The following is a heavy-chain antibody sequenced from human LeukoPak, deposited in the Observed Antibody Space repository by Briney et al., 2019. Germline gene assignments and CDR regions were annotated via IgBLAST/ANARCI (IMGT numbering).Heavy chain of an antibody. CDR3: ARVQGADSSGYVIDY. V-gene: IGHV1-2*02. D-gene: IGHD3-22*01. Sequence: ASVKVSCKASGYTFTGYYMHWVRQAPGQGLEWMGWINPNSGGTNYAQKFQGRVTMTRNTSISTAYMELSSLRSEDTAVYYCARVQGADSSGYVIDYWGQGTLVTVSS. J-gene: IGHJ4*02. CDR2: INPNSGGT. CDR1: GYTFTGYY.